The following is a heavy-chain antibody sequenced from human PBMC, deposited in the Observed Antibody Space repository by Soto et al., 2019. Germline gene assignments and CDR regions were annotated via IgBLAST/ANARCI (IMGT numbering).Heavy chain of an antibody. CDR2: ITHGGST. D-gene: IGHD3-3*01. V-gene: IGHV4-34*01. Sequence: PSETLSLTCGVYGGSFSAYSWTWLRQSPGKGLEWIGEITHGGSTDYNPALKSRLVMSVDTSKNQFSLRVTSVTAADAAVYFCARARFDSWSHIYYGLDVWGQRTTVTVSS. J-gene: IGHJ6*02. CDR1: GGSFSAYS. CDR3: ARARFDSWSHIYYGLDV.